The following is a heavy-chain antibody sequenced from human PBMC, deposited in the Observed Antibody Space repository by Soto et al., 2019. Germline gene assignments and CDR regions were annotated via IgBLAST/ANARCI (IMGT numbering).Heavy chain of an antibody. CDR1: SGSISSTSYY. Sequence: SETLSLTCTVSSGSISSTSYYWAWIRQPPGKGLEWIGAIYYDGTTYYTESLKSRVSISVDTSKNQFSLKLNSVTAADTAVYFCARKGRNNKIVLVKHYAADFWGQVTAVTVSS. J-gene: IGHJ6*02. CDR3: ARKGRNNKIVLVKHYAADF. CDR2: IYYDGTT. D-gene: IGHD3-22*01. V-gene: IGHV4-39*01.